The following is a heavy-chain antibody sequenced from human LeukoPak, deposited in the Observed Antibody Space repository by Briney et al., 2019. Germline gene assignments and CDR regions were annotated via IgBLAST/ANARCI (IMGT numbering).Heavy chain of an antibody. CDR2: ISSDGTNK. D-gene: IGHD6-19*01. V-gene: IGHV3-30-3*01. J-gene: IGHJ6*03. CDR3: ARRSSGPDYYYYYMDV. CDR1: GFTFSTST. Sequence: GGSLRLSCAASGFTFSTSTMHWVRQAPGKGLEWVAIISSDGTNKDYADSVKGRFTISRDNSENTLYLQMSSLRAEDAAVYYCARRSSGPDYYYYYMDVWGKGTTVTVSS.